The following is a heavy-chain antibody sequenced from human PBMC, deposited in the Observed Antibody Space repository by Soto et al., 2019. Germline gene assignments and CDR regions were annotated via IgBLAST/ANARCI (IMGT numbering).Heavy chain of an antibody. J-gene: IGHJ4*02. V-gene: IGHV3-30*18. CDR3: AKRVGSTLGFDY. Sequence: GGSLRLSCAASGFTFSNYGMYWVRQAPGKGLEWVAFISYDGSSKFYADPMKGRHTISRDNSKKMLYLQMNSLRVEDTAVYHCAKRVGSTLGFDYWGQGTLVTVSS. CDR2: ISYDGSSK. D-gene: IGHD1-26*01. CDR1: GFTFSNYG.